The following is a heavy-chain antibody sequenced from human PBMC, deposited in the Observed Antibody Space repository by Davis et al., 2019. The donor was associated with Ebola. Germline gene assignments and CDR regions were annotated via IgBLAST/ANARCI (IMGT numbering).Heavy chain of an antibody. CDR1: GFTFGTDS. CDR2: ISDSSGTI. V-gene: IGHV3-48*04. D-gene: IGHD1-1*01. CDR3: ARAPLGVLDY. J-gene: IGHJ4*02. Sequence: GGSLRLSCEASGFTFGTDSMNWVRQAPGKGLEWVSYISDSSGTIYYADSVKGRFTISRDNAKNSLYLQMNSLRAEDTAVYYCARAPLGVLDYWGQGTLVIVSS.